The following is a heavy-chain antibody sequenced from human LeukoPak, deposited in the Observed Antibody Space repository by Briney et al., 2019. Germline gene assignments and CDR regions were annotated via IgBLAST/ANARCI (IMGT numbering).Heavy chain of an antibody. Sequence: GRSLRLSCVASGFTFISYGMHWVRQAPGKGLEWVAVIWYDGRNKYSADSVKGRFTISRDNAKNSLYLQMNILRAEDTAVYYYARDVVSIAAAGQPSVASPYYGMDVWGQGTTVTVSS. D-gene: IGHD6-13*01. J-gene: IGHJ6*02. CDR1: GFTFISYG. V-gene: IGHV3-33*01. CDR2: IWYDGRNK. CDR3: ARDVVSIAAAGQPSVASPYYGMDV.